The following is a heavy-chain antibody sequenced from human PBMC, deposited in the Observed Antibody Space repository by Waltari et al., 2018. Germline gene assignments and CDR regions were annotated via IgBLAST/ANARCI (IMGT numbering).Heavy chain of an antibody. V-gene: IGHV1-69*05. Sequence: QVHLVQSGAKVKKPRSSVKVSCMASGGTFSSNAISWLRQAPRPRLEWMGGSIPSCGTANYAQKFQGRVTMTTDESTSTAYMELSSLRSEDTAVYYCATGRGNPDYWGQGTLVTVSS. J-gene: IGHJ4*02. CDR1: GGTFSSNA. D-gene: IGHD3-10*01. CDR2: SIPSCGTA. CDR3: ATGRGNPDY.